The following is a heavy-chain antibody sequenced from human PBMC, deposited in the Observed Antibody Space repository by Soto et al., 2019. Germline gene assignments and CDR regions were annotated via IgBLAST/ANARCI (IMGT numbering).Heavy chain of an antibody. Sequence: ESGGGVVQPGRSLRLSCAASGFTFSSYAMHWVRQAPGKGLEWVAVISYDGSNKYYADSVKGRFTISRDNSKNTLYLQMNSLRAEDTAVYYCARDLNGAFDIWGQGTMVTVSS. J-gene: IGHJ3*02. CDR3: ARDLNGAFDI. V-gene: IGHV3-30-3*01. CDR2: ISYDGSNK. CDR1: GFTFSSYA.